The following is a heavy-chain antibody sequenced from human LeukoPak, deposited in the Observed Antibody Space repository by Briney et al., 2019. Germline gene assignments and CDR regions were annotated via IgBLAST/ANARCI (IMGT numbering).Heavy chain of an antibody. CDR1: GGTFSSYA. V-gene: IGHV1-69*06. Sequence: VASVKVSCKASGGTFSSYAISWVRQAPGQGLEWMGGITPIFGTANYAQKFQGRVTITADKSTSTAYMELSSLRSEDTAVYYCARDVVVVPAATNWFDPWGQGTLVTVSS. CDR2: ITPIFGTA. J-gene: IGHJ5*02. D-gene: IGHD2-2*01. CDR3: ARDVVVVPAATNWFDP.